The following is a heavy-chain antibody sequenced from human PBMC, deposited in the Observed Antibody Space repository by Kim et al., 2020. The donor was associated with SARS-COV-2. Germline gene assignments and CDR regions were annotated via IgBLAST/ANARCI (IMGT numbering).Heavy chain of an antibody. Sequence: DRFTISRDNSKNTLYLQMKSLRAEDTAVYYCAKMETIFGVVIERGDFDYWGQGTLVTVSS. D-gene: IGHD3-3*01. J-gene: IGHJ4*02. V-gene: IGHV3-30*02. CDR3: AKMETIFGVVIERGDFDY.